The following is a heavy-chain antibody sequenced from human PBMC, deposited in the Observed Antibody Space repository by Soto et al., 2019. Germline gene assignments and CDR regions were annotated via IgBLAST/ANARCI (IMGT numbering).Heavy chain of an antibody. V-gene: IGHV4-34*01. J-gene: IGHJ5*02. Sequence: PSETLSLTCAVYGGSFSGYYWSWIRQPPGKGLEWIGEINHSGSTNYNPSLKSRVTISVDTSKNQFSLKLSSVTAADTAVYYCARGRGIAEQPDFERWFDPWGQGILVTVSS. D-gene: IGHD6-13*01. CDR2: INHSGST. CDR1: GGSFSGYY. CDR3: ARGRGIAEQPDFERWFDP.